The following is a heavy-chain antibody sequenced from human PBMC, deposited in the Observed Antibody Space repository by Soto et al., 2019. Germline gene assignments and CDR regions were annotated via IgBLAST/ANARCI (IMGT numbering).Heavy chain of an antibody. V-gene: IGHV4-34*01. CDR1: GGSFSGYY. D-gene: IGHD5-18*01. CDR3: AMGATRGYSYVHIYYYYYGMDV. CDR2: INHSGST. Sequence: SETLSLTCAVYGGSFSGYYWSWIRQPPGKGLEWIGEINHSGSTNYNPSLKSRVTISVDTSKNQFSLKLSSVTAADTAVYYCAMGATRGYSYVHIYYYYYGMDVWGQGTTVTVSS. J-gene: IGHJ6*02.